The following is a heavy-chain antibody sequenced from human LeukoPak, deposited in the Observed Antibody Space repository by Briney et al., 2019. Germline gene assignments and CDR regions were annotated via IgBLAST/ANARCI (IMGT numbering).Heavy chain of an antibody. V-gene: IGHV4-59*01. J-gene: IGHJ4*02. CDR1: GGSISSYY. Sequence: PSETLSLTCTVSGGSISSYYWSWIRQPPGKGLEWIGYIYYSGSTNYNPSLKSRVTISVDTSKNQFSLKLSSVTAADTAVYYCARSDLEWLPHFDYWGQGTLVTVSS. CDR3: ARSDLEWLPHFDY. D-gene: IGHD3-3*01. CDR2: IYYSGST.